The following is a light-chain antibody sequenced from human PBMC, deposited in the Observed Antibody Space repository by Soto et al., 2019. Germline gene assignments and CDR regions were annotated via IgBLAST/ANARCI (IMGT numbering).Light chain of an antibody. CDR3: QQYKTYSS. CDR1: QSISTW. Sequence: DIQMTQSPSTLSASVGDRVPITCRASQSISTWLAWHQQKPGKAPNLLIYRASTLESGVPPRFSGSGSGTEFTLTISSLEPDDFAIYYCQQYKTYSSFGGGTKVEIK. J-gene: IGKJ4*01. CDR2: RAS. V-gene: IGKV1-5*03.